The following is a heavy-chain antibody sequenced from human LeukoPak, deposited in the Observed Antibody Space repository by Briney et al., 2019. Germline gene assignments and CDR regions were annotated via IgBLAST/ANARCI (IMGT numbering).Heavy chain of an antibody. CDR2: ISAYNGNT. V-gene: IGHV1-18*01. J-gene: IGHJ3*02. CDR3: ARQLRYFDWSLYDRPGAFDI. CDR1: GYTFTSYG. Sequence: GASVKVSCKASGYTFTSYGISWVRQALGQGLEWMGWISAYNGNTNYAQTLQGRVTMTTDTSTSAAYMELRSLRSDDTAVYYCARQLRYFDWSLYDRPGAFDIWGQGTMVTVSS. D-gene: IGHD3-9*01.